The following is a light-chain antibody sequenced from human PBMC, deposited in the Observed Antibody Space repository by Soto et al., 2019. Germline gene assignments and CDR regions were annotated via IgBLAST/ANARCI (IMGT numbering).Light chain of an antibody. CDR1: QTVGDN. V-gene: IGKV3-15*01. CDR2: GDS. Sequence: ETAMTQSPVTLSLSPGEIATLSCRASQTVGDNVAWYRQKPGQPPSLLIYGDSTRAPGVPARFSGSGSGTDFILTISSLQSEDFGFYYCQQYNNWPLGTFGQGTRVEI. J-gene: IGKJ1*01. CDR3: QQYNNWPLGT.